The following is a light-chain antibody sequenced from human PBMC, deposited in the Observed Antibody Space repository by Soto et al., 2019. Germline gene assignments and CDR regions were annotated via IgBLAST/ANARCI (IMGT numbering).Light chain of an antibody. CDR1: QSVTSGY. CDR2: RAS. CDR3: QHYGTSPPMYT. V-gene: IGKV3-20*01. Sequence: EIVLTQSPGTLSLSPGERATLSCRASQSVTSGYLGWYQQKPGQAPRLLISRASSRATGISDRFSGSGSGTDFTLTISRLEREDCAVYYCQHYGTSPPMYTFGQGTKVEIK. J-gene: IGKJ2*01.